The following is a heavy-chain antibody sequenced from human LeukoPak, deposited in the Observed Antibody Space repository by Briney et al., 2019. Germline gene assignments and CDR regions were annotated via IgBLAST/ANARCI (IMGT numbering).Heavy chain of an antibody. V-gene: IGHV4-59*01. J-gene: IGHJ4*02. CDR3: AREDGYNLGVFDY. D-gene: IGHD5-24*01. CDR1: GGSISSYY. CDR2: IYYSGST. Sequence: SETLSLACTVSGGSISSYYWSWIRQPPGKGLEWIGYIYYSGSTNYNPSLKSRVTISVDTSKNQFSLKLSSVTAADTAVYYCAREDGYNLGVFDYWGQGTLVTVSS.